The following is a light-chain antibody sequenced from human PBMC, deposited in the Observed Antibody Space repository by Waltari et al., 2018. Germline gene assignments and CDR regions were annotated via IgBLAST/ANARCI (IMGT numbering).Light chain of an antibody. J-gene: IGLJ1*01. CDR1: TSNIGRNT. Sequence: QSVLTQTPPESGTPGQRVPIPCSGSTSNIGRNTVNWYQHLPRTAPKLLIYNNYQRPSGVPDRFSGSKSGTSASLAISGLQSEDESDYYCATWDDSLNGYLFGTGTKVNVL. CDR2: NNY. CDR3: ATWDDSLNGYL. V-gene: IGLV1-44*01.